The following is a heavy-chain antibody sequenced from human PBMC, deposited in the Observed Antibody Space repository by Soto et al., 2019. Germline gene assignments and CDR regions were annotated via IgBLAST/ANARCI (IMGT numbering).Heavy chain of an antibody. D-gene: IGHD5-12*01. Sequence: QVQLVQSGAEVKKPGSSVRVYCKASGGTFSSYAISWVRQAPGQGLEWMGGIIPIFDTADYAQKFQGRVTITADESTSTAYMELSSLRSEDTAVYYCATHPMATITYYSGMDVWGQGTTVTVSS. CDR1: GGTFSSYA. J-gene: IGHJ6*02. V-gene: IGHV1-69*12. CDR2: IIPIFDTA. CDR3: ATHPMATITYYSGMDV.